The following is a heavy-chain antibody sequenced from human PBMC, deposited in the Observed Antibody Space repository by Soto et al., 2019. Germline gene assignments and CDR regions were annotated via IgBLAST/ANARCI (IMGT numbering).Heavy chain of an antibody. CDR1: GFTFSSYG. D-gene: IGHD2-2*01. CDR3: ASGPAAGYFDL. V-gene: IGHV3-23*01. Sequence: EVQLLESGGGLVQSGGSLRLSCAASGFTFSSYGMSWVRQAPGKGLEWVSAISGAGVDIYYADSVKGRFTISRDNSKNTLFLQMNSLRAEDTAVYYCASGPAAGYFDLWGRGTLVTVSS. CDR2: ISGAGVDI. J-gene: IGHJ2*01.